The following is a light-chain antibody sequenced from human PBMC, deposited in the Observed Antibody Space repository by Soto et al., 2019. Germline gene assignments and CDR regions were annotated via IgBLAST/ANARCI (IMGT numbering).Light chain of an antibody. Sequence: QSALIQPASVSGSPGQSITISCTGTSSDVGGYNYVSWYQQHPGKAPKLMIYELSNRPSGVSYRFSGSKSANTAFLTISGLQAEDDAAYYCSSYSSTSTVLFGGGTKLTVL. V-gene: IGLV2-14*03. CDR2: ELS. CDR3: SSYSSTSTVL. CDR1: SSDVGGYNY. J-gene: IGLJ3*02.